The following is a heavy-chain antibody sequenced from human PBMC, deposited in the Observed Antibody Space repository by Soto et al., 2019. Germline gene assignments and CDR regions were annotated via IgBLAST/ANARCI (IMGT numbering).Heavy chain of an antibody. CDR2: ITSNGGST. CDR3: ARDQRYDFWSGYYRDYGMDV. J-gene: IGHJ6*02. D-gene: IGHD3-3*01. V-gene: IGHV3-64*04. Sequence: PGGSLRLSCSASGFTFSSYAMHWVRQAPGKGLEYVSVITSNGGSTYYADSVKGRFTISRDNSKNTLNLQMNSLRAEDTAVYYCARDQRYDFWSGYYRDYGMDVWGQGTTVTVSS. CDR1: GFTFSSYA.